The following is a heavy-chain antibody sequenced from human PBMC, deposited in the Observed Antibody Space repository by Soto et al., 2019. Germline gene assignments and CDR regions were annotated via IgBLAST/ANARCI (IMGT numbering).Heavy chain of an antibody. V-gene: IGHV3-23*01. CDR2: ISGSGGST. Sequence: EVQLLESGGGLVQPGGSLRLSCAASGFTFSSYAMSWVRQATGKGLEWVSAISGSGGSTYYADSVKGRFTISRDNSKNALYLQMNSLRAEDTAVYYCASQRGIVVVVAADCWGRGTLVTVSS. J-gene: IGHJ4*02. CDR3: ASQRGIVVVVAADC. CDR1: GFTFSSYA. D-gene: IGHD2-15*01.